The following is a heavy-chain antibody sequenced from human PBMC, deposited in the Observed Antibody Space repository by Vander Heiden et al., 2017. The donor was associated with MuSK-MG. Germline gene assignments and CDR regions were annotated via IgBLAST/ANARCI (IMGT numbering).Heavy chain of an antibody. V-gene: IGHV3-23*01. Sequence: EVQLLESGRGLVQPGGSLSTTCATSGITHSSDARSWVRPGRRSELEWVSRVSGSGSDKCYADYEKGRFTISGDNSENTLTMQMNSMRAEDTAIDYCAKDTGGGVRGLHPLDYWGQGTLVTVSS. CDR3: AKDTGGGVRGLHPLDY. CDR1: GITHSSDA. D-gene: IGHD3-10*01. CDR2: VSGSGSDK. J-gene: IGHJ4*02.